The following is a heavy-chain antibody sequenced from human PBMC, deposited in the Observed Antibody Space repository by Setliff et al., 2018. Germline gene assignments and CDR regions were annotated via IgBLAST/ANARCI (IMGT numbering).Heavy chain of an antibody. Sequence: PSETLSLTCAVYGGSFSGYYWTWIRQPPGKGLEWIGEINHSGSSNYNPSLTSRVTITVDTSKNQFSLKLSSVTAADTATYYCARGGPTLTISRVLVVSSFDPWGQGSRVTVSS. D-gene: IGHD3-3*01. CDR1: GGSFSGYY. CDR2: INHSGSS. CDR3: ARGGPTLTISRVLVVSSFDP. V-gene: IGHV4-34*01. J-gene: IGHJ5*02.